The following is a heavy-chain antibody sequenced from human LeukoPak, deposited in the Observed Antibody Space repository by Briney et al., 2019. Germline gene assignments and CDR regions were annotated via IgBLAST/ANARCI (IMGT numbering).Heavy chain of an antibody. CDR2: ISYDGSNK. CDR1: GFTFSSYG. D-gene: IGHD6-13*01. Sequence: GRSLRLSCAASGFTFSSYGMHWVRQAPGKGLEWVAVISYDGSNKYYGDSVKGRFTISRDNSKNTLYVQMDSLRAEDTAVDHCAKEGVAAAGLDDWGQGTLVTVSS. CDR3: AKEGVAAAGLDD. J-gene: IGHJ4*02. V-gene: IGHV3-30*18.